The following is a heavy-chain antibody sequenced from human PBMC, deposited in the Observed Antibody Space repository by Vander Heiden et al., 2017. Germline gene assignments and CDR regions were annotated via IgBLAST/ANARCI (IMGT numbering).Heavy chain of an antibody. V-gene: IGHV3-33*01. Sequence: QVQLVESGGGVVQPGRSLRLSFAASGFTFSSYGMHWVRQAPGKGLEWVAVIWYDGSNKYYADSVKGRFTISRDNSKNTLYLQMNSLRAEDTAVYYCAREGELLNPGWFDPWGQGTLVTVSS. D-gene: IGHD1-26*01. CDR3: AREGELLNPGWFDP. J-gene: IGHJ5*02. CDR2: IWYDGSNK. CDR1: GFTFSSYG.